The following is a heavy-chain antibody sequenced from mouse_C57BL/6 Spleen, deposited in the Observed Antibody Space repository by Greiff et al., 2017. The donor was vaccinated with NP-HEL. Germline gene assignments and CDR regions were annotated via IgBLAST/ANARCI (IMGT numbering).Heavy chain of an antibody. J-gene: IGHJ4*01. CDR3: AKPEDYGKGYAMDY. CDR1: GFSLTSYG. CDR2: IWGDGST. Sequence: VKLVESGPGLVAPSQSLSITCTVSGFSLTSYGVSWVRQPPGTGLEWLGVIWGDGSTNYHSALIYRLSISKDNSKSQVFLKLNSRQTDDTATYYCAKPEDYGKGYAMDYWGQGTSVTVSS. D-gene: IGHD2-4*01. V-gene: IGHV2-3*01.